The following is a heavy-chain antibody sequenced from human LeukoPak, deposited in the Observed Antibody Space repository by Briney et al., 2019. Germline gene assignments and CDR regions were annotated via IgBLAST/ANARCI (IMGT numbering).Heavy chain of an antibody. J-gene: IGHJ5*02. Sequence: GASVKVSCKASGGTFSSYAISWVRQAPGQGLEWMGGIIPIFGTANYAQKFQGRVTITADESTSTAYMELSSLRSEDTAVYYCARDLYGDSFFDPWGQGTLVTVSS. CDR2: IIPIFGTA. V-gene: IGHV1-69*13. D-gene: IGHD4-17*01. CDR1: GGTFSSYA. CDR3: ARDLYGDSFFDP.